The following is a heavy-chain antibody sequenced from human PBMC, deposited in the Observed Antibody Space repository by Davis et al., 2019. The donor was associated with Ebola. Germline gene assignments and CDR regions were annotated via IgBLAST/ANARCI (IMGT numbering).Heavy chain of an antibody. J-gene: IGHJ4*02. D-gene: IGHD2-15*01. CDR1: GFTFSNYA. V-gene: IGHV3-23*01. CDR2: SGDVT. Sequence: PGGSLRLSCEASGFTFSNYAMSWVRQAPGKGLEWLSTSGDVTYYAESVKGRFTISRDNSRNILYLQMNTLRAEDTALYFCAKGSGASSYFAVDYWGQGTLVTVSS. CDR3: AKGSGASSYFAVDY.